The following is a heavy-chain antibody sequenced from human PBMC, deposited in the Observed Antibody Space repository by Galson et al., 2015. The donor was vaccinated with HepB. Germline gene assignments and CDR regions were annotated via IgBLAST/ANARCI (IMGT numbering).Heavy chain of an antibody. CDR1: GYSFTSYW. V-gene: IGHV5-10-1*01. D-gene: IGHD3-3*01. Sequence: QSGAEVKKPGESLRISCKGSGYSFTSYWISWVRQMPGKGLEWMGRIDPSDSYTNYSPTFQGHVTIPADKSISTAYLQWSSRKASDTAMYYCAGLERYYDFWSGYYCYYYYGMDVWVQGTTVTVSS. J-gene: IGHJ6*01. CDR2: IDPSDSYT. CDR3: AGLERYYDFWSGYYCYYYYGMDV.